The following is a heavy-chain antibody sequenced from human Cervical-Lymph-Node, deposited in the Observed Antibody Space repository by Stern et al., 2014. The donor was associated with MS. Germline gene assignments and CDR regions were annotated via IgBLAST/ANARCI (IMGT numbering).Heavy chain of an antibody. D-gene: IGHD2-21*01. CDR2: TSDDGDKN. V-gene: IGHV3-30-3*01. CDR1: GFTFRNYA. J-gene: IGHJ4*02. Sequence: DQLVESGGGVVQPGTSLTLSCVASGFTFRNYAMHWVRQAPGKGLEWVAVTSDDGDKNYYADSVRGRFTVSRNNSKNTIYLQISSLRPDDTATYYCARSAYSDYWGQGSLVIVSS. CDR3: ARSAYSDY.